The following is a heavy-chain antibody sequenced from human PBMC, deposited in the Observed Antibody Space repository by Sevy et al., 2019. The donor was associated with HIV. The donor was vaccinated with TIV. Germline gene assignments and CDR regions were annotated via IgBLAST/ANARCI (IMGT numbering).Heavy chain of an antibody. J-gene: IGHJ5*02. V-gene: IGHV4-39*01. CDR1: GGSISSSSYY. D-gene: IGHD3-9*01. Sequence: SETLSLTCTVSGGSISSSSYYWGWIRQPPGKGLEWIGSIYYSGSTYSNPSLKSRVTISVDTSKNQFSLKLSSVTAADTAVYYCARHAKYYDILTGYSIHPNNWFDPWGQGTLVTVSS. CDR3: ARHAKYYDILTGYSIHPNNWFDP. CDR2: IYYSGST.